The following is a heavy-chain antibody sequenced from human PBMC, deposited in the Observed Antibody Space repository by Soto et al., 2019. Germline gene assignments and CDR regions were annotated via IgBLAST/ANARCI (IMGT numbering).Heavy chain of an antibody. V-gene: IGHV4-39*01. CDR2: IYYSGTT. Sequence: PSETLSLTCTVSSASISSSSYTWGWIRQPPGKRLEWIVSIYYSGTTYYNPSLNSRVTVSVDTSKNQFSLKVTSVTAADTAVYYCARLHGYCISSSCHGHYAMDVWGQGTTVT. D-gene: IGHD2-2*01. CDR1: SASISSSSYT. J-gene: IGHJ6*02. CDR3: ARLHGYCISSSCHGHYAMDV.